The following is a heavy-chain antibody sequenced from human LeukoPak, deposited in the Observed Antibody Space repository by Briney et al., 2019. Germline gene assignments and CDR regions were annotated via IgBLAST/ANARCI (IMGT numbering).Heavy chain of an antibody. D-gene: IGHD5-12*01. Sequence: SETLSLTCTVSGGSISSGDYYWSWIRQPPGKGLEWIGYIYYSGSTYYNPSLKSRVTISVDTSKNQFSLKLSSVTAADTAVYYCARQDIVATKRNAFDIWGQGTMVTVSS. CDR2: IYYSGST. CDR3: ARQDIVATKRNAFDI. V-gene: IGHV4-30-4*08. J-gene: IGHJ3*02. CDR1: GGSISSGDYY.